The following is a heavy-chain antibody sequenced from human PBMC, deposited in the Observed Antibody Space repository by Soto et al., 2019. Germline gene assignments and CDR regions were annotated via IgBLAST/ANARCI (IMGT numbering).Heavy chain of an antibody. CDR2: IIPIFGTA. V-gene: IGHV1-69*19. CDR1: GCTFSSYA. Sequence: QVQLVQSGAEVKKPGSSVKVSCKASGCTFSSYAISWVRQAPGQGLEWMGGIIPIFGTANYAQKFQGRVTITADESTSTAYMELSSLRSEDTAVYYCAREEYSSSSYYYYYYGMDVWGQGTTVTVSS. CDR3: AREEYSSSSYYYYYYGMDV. J-gene: IGHJ6*02. D-gene: IGHD6-6*01.